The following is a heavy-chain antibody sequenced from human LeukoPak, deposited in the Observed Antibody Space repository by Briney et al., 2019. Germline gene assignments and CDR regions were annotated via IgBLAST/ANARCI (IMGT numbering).Heavy chain of an antibody. CDR1: GGSISSYD. Sequence: AETLSLTCTVSGGSISSYDWSWVRQPAGKGLEWIGGICTSGSTNYNPSLKSRVTMSADTPKNQFSLKLSSATAADTAVYYCAREKLLWFGESANWFDPWGQGTLVTVSS. CDR3: AREKLLWFGESANWFDP. CDR2: ICTSGST. J-gene: IGHJ5*02. D-gene: IGHD3-10*01. V-gene: IGHV4-4*07.